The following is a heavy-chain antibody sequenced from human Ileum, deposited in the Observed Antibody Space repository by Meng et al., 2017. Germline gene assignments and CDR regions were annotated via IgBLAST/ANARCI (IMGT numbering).Heavy chain of an antibody. V-gene: IGHV4-4*02. CDR3: ASLRYNWNYSADY. CDR2: IYHSGST. D-gene: IGHD1-7*01. Sequence: PGPGLVTPSAALSLICGAPGGSIRSSNWWSWVRHPPGKGLKWIGEIYHSGSTTYNPSLKSRVTISVDKSKNQFSLKLSSVTAADTAVYYCASLRYNWNYSADYWGQGTLVTVSS. J-gene: IGHJ4*02. CDR1: GGSIRSSNW.